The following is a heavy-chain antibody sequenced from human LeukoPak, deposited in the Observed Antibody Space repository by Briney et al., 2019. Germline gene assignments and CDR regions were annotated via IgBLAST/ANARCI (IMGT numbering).Heavy chain of an antibody. CDR2: ISYDGSNK. CDR3: AKARRYSSYDAFDM. Sequence: GGSLRLSCAASGFTFSSYGMHWVRQAPGKGLEWVAVISYDGSNKYYADSVKGRFTISRDNSKNTLYLQMNSLRAEDTALYYCAKARRYSSYDAFDMWGQGTMVTVSS. V-gene: IGHV3-30*18. J-gene: IGHJ3*02. D-gene: IGHD6-13*01. CDR1: GFTFSSYG.